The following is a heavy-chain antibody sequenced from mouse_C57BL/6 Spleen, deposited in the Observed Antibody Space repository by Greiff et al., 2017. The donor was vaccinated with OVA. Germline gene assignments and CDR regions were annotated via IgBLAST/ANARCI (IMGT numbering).Heavy chain of an antibody. J-gene: IGHJ1*03. CDR3: ASKSHITTVAFDV. Sequence: VQLQQSGPELVKPGASVKISCKASGYSFTGYYMNWVKQSPEKSLEWIGEINPSTGGTTYNQKFKAKATLTVDKSSSTAYMQLKSLTSEDSAVYYCASKSHITTVAFDVWGTGTTVTVSS. CDR1: GYSFTGYY. CDR2: INPSTGGT. D-gene: IGHD1-1*01. V-gene: IGHV1-42*01.